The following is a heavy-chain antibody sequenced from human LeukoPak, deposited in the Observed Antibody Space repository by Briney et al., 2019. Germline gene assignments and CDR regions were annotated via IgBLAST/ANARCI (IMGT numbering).Heavy chain of an antibody. V-gene: IGHV1-24*01. CDR1: GYTLTELS. Sequence: ASVKVSCKVSGYTLTELSMHWVRQAPGKGLEWMGGFDPEDGETIYAQKFQGRVTMTEDTSTDTAYMELSSLRSDDTAVYYCARDSGSYYYYYYGMDVWGQGTTVTVSS. CDR3: ARDSGSYYYYYYGMDV. J-gene: IGHJ6*02. D-gene: IGHD1-26*01. CDR2: FDPEDGET.